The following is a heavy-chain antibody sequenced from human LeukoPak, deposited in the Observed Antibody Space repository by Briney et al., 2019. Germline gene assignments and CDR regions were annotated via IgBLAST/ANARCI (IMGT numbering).Heavy chain of an antibody. CDR1: GFTFSNYW. Sequence: PGGSLRLSCRASGFTFSNYWMHWVRQAPGKGLEWVANIKQDGREIYYVGSVKGRFTISRDNAKNSLYLQMNSLRAEDTAVYYCARSLDVWGQGTTVTVSS. J-gene: IGHJ6*02. CDR3: ARSLDV. V-gene: IGHV3-7*01. CDR2: IKQDGREI.